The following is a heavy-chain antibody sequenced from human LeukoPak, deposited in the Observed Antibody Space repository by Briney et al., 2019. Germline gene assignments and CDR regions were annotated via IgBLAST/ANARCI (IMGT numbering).Heavy chain of an antibody. J-gene: IGHJ6*02. D-gene: IGHD1-26*01. V-gene: IGHV1-18*01. CDR2: ISAYNGKT. Sequence: ASVKVSCKASGYTFNKFGITWARQAPGQGLECMGWISAYNGKTKYTQKFQDRVTMTTDASTTTAYMELRSLRFDDTAVYYCARGVSGSYSASDYYGMDVWGQGTTVTVSS. CDR1: GYTFNKFG. CDR3: ARGVSGSYSASDYYGMDV.